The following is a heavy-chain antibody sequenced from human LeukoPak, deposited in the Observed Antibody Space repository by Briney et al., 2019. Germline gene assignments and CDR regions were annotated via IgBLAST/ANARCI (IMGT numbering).Heavy chain of an antibody. CDR3: ARDKVAGTMDY. CDR1: GYTFTSYA. J-gene: IGHJ4*02. CDR2: INAGNGNT. D-gene: IGHD6-19*01. V-gene: IGHV1-3*01. Sequence: ASVKVSCKASGYTFTSYAMHWVRQAPGQRLEWVGWINAGNGNTKYSQKFQGRVTITRDTSASTAYMELSSLRSEDTAVYYCARDKVAGTMDYWGQGTLVTVSS.